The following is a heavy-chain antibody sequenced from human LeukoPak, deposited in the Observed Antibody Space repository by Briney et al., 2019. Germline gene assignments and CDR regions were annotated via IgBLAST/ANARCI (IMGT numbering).Heavy chain of an antibody. D-gene: IGHD5-12*01. Sequence: PGGSLRLSCAASGFTFSSYAMHWVRQAPGKGLEWVAVISYDGSNKYYADSVKGRFTISRDNSKNTLYLQMNSLRAEDTAVYYCARDLSRPRESRDGYNYDGSLSTQIESYFDYWGQGTLVTVSS. CDR1: GFTFSSYA. CDR3: ARDLSRPRESRDGYNYDGSLSTQIESYFDY. V-gene: IGHV3-30-3*01. CDR2: ISYDGSNK. J-gene: IGHJ4*02.